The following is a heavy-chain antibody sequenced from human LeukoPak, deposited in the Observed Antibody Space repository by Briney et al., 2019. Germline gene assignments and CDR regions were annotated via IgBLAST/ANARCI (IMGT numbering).Heavy chain of an antibody. J-gene: IGHJ4*02. D-gene: IGHD2-15*01. CDR1: GYTFTSYG. V-gene: IGHV1-18*01. Sequence: ASVKVSFRASGYTFTSYGISWVRQAPGQGLEWMGWISAYNGNTNYAQKLQGRVTMTTDTSTSTAYMELRSLRSDDTAVYYCAREGDCSGGSCYWETDYWGQGTLVTVSS. CDR3: AREGDCSGGSCYWETDY. CDR2: ISAYNGNT.